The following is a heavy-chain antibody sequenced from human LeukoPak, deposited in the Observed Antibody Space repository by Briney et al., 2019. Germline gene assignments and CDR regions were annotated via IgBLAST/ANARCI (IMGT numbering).Heavy chain of an antibody. CDR3: ARDPSSTVVMRYHFDY. D-gene: IGHD4-23*01. Sequence: SVKVSCKASGGTFSSYAISWVRQAPGQGLEWMGRIIPIFGIANYAQKFQGRVTITADKSTSTAYMELSSLRSEDTAVYYCARDPSSTVVMRYHFDYWGQGTLVTVSS. V-gene: IGHV1-69*04. J-gene: IGHJ4*02. CDR2: IIPIFGIA. CDR1: GGTFSSYA.